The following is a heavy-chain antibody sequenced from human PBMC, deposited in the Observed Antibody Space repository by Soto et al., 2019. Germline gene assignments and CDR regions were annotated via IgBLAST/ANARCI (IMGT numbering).Heavy chain of an antibody. CDR3: ARDLAKGGGSAGFDY. V-gene: IGHV1-2*02. CDR1: GYTFTVYY. J-gene: IGHJ4*02. CDR2: INPKSGGT. D-gene: IGHD1-26*01. Sequence: QVQLVQSGAEVKKPGASGNVSCKASGYTFTVYYMHWVRQAPGQGLEWMGWINPKSGGTMYPQKFQGRVPMTWDTSISTAYMALTRLRSDDTAVYYCARDLAKGGGSAGFDYWGQGTLVTVSS.